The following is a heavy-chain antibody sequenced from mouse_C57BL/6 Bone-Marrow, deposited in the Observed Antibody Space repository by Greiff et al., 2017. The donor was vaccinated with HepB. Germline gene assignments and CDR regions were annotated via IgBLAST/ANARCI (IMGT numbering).Heavy chain of an antibody. CDR1: GYTFTSYW. CDR2: IYPGSGST. J-gene: IGHJ3*01. Sequence: VQLQQSGAELVKPGASVKMSCKASGYTFTSYWITWVKQRPGQGLEWIGDIYPGSGSTNYNEKFKSKATLTVDTSSSTAYMQLSSLTSEDSAVYYCAREGLYYYGSSPWFAYWGQGTLVTVSA. V-gene: IGHV1-55*01. D-gene: IGHD1-1*01. CDR3: AREGLYYYGSSPWFAY.